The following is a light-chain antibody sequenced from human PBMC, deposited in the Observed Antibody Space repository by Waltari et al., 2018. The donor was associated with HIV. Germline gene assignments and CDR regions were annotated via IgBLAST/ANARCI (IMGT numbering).Light chain of an antibody. J-gene: IGLJ1*01. Sequence: QSALTQSRSVSGSPGQSITISCTGTSKDVGAYNYVSWYQQPPGRAPKLLIYDRFSGSKSGNTASLSISGLQAEDEADYYCCSSAGRDIFVFGTGTKVTVL. V-gene: IGLV2-11*01. CDR1: SKDVGAYNY. CDR3: CSSAGRDIFV.